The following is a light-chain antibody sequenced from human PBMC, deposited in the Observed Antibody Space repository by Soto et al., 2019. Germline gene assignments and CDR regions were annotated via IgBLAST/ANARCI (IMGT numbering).Light chain of an antibody. CDR2: GAS. CDR1: QTVSNNF. CDR3: QHYGASPYT. V-gene: IGKV3-20*01. J-gene: IGKJ2*01. Sequence: EIVVTQSPGTLSLSPGERATLSCRSSQTVSNNFLAWYQQKPGQAPRLFIHGASSRAAGIPDRFSGSGSVTDFTLPINRLEPEDVAVYYCQHYGASPYTFGQGTKLEL.